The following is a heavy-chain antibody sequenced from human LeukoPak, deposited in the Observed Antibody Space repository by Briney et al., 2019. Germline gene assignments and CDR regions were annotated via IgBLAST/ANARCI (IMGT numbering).Heavy chain of an antibody. CDR1: GGTFSSYA. Sequence: GASVKVSCKASGGTFSSYAISWMRQAPGQGLEWMGWISAYNGNTNYAQKLQGRVTMTTDTSTSTAYMELRSLRSDDTAVYYCARDLVVVVPAAHYFDYWGQGTMVTVSS. CDR2: ISAYNGNT. D-gene: IGHD2-2*01. CDR3: ARDLVVVVPAAHYFDY. V-gene: IGHV1-18*01. J-gene: IGHJ4*02.